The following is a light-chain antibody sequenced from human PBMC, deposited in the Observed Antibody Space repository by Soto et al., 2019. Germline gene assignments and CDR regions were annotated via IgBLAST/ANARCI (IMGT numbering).Light chain of an antibody. V-gene: IGLV2-23*02. J-gene: IGLJ1*01. CDR1: SRDIGTSNL. CDR3: YSFTGISTSLFV. CDR2: EVT. Sequence: QSVLTQPASVSGSPGQSITISCTGSSRDIGTSNLVSWYQQYPGKAPKLIIYEVTKRPSGISYRFSGSKSGNTASLTISGLQPEDEAIYYCYSFTGISTSLFVFGTGTKVTVL.